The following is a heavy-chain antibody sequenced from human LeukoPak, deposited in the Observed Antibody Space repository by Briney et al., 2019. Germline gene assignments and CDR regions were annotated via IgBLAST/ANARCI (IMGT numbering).Heavy chain of an antibody. CDR2: VYYSGST. CDR3: ARHRSRIGLYP. D-gene: IGHD2-15*01. CDR1: GGSISSSSYY. J-gene: IGHJ5*02. V-gene: IGHV4-39*01. Sequence: PSETLSLTCTVSGGSISSSSYYWAWIRQPPGKGLEWIGSVYYSGSTYYNPSLKSRVIISVDTSKNQFSLKLSSVTAADTAVYYCARHRSRIGLYPWGQGTLVTVSS.